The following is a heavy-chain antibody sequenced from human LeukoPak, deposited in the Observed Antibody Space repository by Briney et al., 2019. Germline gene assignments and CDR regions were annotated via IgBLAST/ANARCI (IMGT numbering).Heavy chain of an antibody. CDR3: ARSRDIVVVPAAPFDS. CDR2: IIPIFGTA. J-gene: IGHJ4*02. CDR1: GGTFSSYA. Sequence: GASVKVSCKASGGTFSSYAISWVRQAPGQGLEWMGGIIPIFGTANYAQKFQGRVTITADESTSTAYMELSSLRSEDTAVYYCARSRDIVVVPAAPFDSWGQGTLVTVSS. V-gene: IGHV1-69*01. D-gene: IGHD2-2*01.